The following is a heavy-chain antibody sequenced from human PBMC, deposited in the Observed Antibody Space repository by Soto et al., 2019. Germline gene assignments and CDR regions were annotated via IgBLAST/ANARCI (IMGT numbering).Heavy chain of an antibody. Sequence: EVQLVESGGGLVQPGGSLRLSCAASGFTFSSYWMSWVRQAPGKGLEWVANIKQDGSEKYYVDSVKGRFTISRDNAKNSLYLQMNSLRAEDTAVYYCARGSGGMIAARYYYYMDVWGKGTPVTVSS. V-gene: IGHV3-7*01. D-gene: IGHD6-6*01. CDR3: ARGSGGMIAARYYYYMDV. J-gene: IGHJ6*03. CDR2: IKQDGSEK. CDR1: GFTFSSYW.